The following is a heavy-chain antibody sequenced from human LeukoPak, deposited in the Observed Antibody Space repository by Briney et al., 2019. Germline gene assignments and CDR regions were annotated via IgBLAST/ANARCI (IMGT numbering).Heavy chain of an antibody. D-gene: IGHD5-18*01. CDR2: ISYDGSNK. J-gene: IGHJ5*02. CDR3: ARSVKKRGYSYGALGA. Sequence: GRSLRLSCAASGFTFSSYAMHWVRQAPGKGLEWVAVISYDGSNKYYADSVKGRFTISRDNSKNTLYLQMNSLRAEDTAVYYCARSVKKRGYSYGALGAWGQGTLVTVSS. CDR1: GFTFSSYA. V-gene: IGHV3-30*07.